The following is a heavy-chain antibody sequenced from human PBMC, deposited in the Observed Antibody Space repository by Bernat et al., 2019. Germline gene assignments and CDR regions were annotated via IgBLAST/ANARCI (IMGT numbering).Heavy chain of an antibody. V-gene: IGHV1-69*01. CDR3: ARGEGLYCSSTSCYRYYYYYMDV. CDR1: GYTFSRFG. CDR2: IIPIFAKP. J-gene: IGHJ6*03. D-gene: IGHD2-2*01. Sequence: QVQLVQSGAEVKKPGASVKVSCKASGYTFSRFGINWVRQAPGQGLQWMGGIIPIFAKPNYAQKFQGRVRITADESTSTGYMELSSLRSEDTAVYYCARGEGLYCSSTSCYRYYYYYMDVWGKGTTVTVSS.